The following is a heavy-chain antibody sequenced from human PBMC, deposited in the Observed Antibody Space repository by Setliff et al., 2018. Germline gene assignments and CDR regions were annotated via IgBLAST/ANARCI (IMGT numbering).Heavy chain of an antibody. V-gene: IGHV3-48*03. Sequence: GGSLRLSCAASGFTFSSYEMNWVRQAPGKGMEWVSYISSSGSTIYYADSVKGRFTISRDNAKKSLYLQMNSLRAEDTAVYYCARDRRPFNWGGNDAFDIWGQGTMVTVSS. J-gene: IGHJ3*02. CDR3: ARDRRPFNWGGNDAFDI. CDR2: ISSSGSTI. D-gene: IGHD7-27*01. CDR1: GFTFSSYE.